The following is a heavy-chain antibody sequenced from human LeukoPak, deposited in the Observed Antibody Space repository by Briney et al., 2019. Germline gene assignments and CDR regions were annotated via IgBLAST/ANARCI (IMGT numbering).Heavy chain of an antibody. Sequence: AETLSLTCAVYGWTFSGYHWSWIRQAPGKGLEWVGDINHSGSTNYNPSLNSRVTISVDTYKNQFSLKMSSVTAADTAVYYCAGKSAVANWCDPWGQGTLVTVSS. CDR3: AGKSAVANWCDP. D-gene: IGHD6-19*01. CDR1: GWTFSGYH. V-gene: IGHV4-34*08. J-gene: IGHJ5*02. CDR2: INHSGST.